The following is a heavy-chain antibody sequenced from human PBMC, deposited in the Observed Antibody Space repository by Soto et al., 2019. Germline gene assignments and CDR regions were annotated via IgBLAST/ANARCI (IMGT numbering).Heavy chain of an antibody. Sequence: QVQLQESGPGLVKTSETLSLTCTVSGGSISSYYWSWIRQPPGKGLEWIGYIYYSGSTNYNPSLKSLLTISVDTSKNQFSLKLSSVTAADTAVYYCARVVYSGYVDRFAPWGQGTLVTVSS. V-gene: IGHV4-59*01. CDR3: ARVVYSGYVDRFAP. D-gene: IGHD5-12*01. CDR1: GGSISSYY. J-gene: IGHJ5*02. CDR2: IYYSGST.